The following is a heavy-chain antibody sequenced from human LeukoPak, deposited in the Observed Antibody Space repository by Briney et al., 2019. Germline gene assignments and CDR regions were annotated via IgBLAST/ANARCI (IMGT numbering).Heavy chain of an antibody. CDR3: ATDDYHGNSGTLDADFFDY. J-gene: IGHJ4*02. CDR1: GFTFSQAW. Sequence: PGGSLRLSCTGWGFTFSQAWMSWVRQAPGKGLEWVGRIKSKKDGETRDYAAPVKGRFTISRDDSKNTLYLEMSSLETEDTAVYYCATDDYHGNSGTLDADFFDYWGQGTLVAVSS. D-gene: IGHD5-12*01. V-gene: IGHV3-15*01. CDR2: IKSKKDGETR.